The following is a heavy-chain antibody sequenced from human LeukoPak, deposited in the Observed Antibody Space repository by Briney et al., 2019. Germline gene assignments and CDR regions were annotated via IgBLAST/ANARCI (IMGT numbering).Heavy chain of an antibody. CDR1: GFAFNSYS. J-gene: IGHJ3*02. CDR2: ISTTSSTI. Sequence: GGSLRLSCSASGFAFNSYSVNWVRQFPGKGLEWISYISTTSSTIYYADSVKGRFTISRDNAKNSLYLQMNSLRAEDTAVYYCARAPGIAVAGTGDDAFDIWGQGTMVTVSS. D-gene: IGHD6-19*01. V-gene: IGHV3-48*04. CDR3: ARAPGIAVAGTGDDAFDI.